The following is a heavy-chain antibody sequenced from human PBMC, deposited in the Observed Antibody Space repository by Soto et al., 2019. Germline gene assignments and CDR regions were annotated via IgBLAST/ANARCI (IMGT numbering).Heavy chain of an antibody. CDR2: ISYDGSNK. J-gene: IGHJ4*02. V-gene: IGHV3-30*03. D-gene: IGHD2-15*01. CDR3: ASRGYCTGGTCYPNY. CDR1: GFTFSSYV. Sequence: GGSLRLSCAASGFTFSSYVMHWVRQAPGKGLEWVAVISYDGSNKYYADSVKGRFTISRDNSRNTLYLQMNSLRAEDTAVYYCASRGYCTGGTCYPNYWGQGTLVTVSS.